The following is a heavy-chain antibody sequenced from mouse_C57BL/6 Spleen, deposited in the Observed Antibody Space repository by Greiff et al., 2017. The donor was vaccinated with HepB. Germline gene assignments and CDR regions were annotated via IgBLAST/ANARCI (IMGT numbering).Heavy chain of an antibody. CDR3: ARPIPTVVAHFDY. CDR1: GFTFSSYA. V-gene: IGHV5-4*01. J-gene: IGHJ2*01. D-gene: IGHD1-1*01. Sequence: EVQVVESGGGLVKPGGSLKLSCAASGFTFSSYAMSWVRQTPEKRLEWVATISDGGSYTDYPANVKGRFTISRDNAKNTLYLQMSHLKSEDTAMYYCARPIPTVVAHFDYWGQGTTLTVAS. CDR2: ISDGGSYT.